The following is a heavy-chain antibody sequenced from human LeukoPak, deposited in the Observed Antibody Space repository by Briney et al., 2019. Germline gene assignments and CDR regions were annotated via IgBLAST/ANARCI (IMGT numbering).Heavy chain of an antibody. CDR3: ARDLHWGFDY. J-gene: IGHJ4*02. V-gene: IGHV3-48*02. D-gene: IGHD7-27*01. Sequence: GGSQRLSCAASGFSFSSHSMNWVRQAPGKGLEWISYIRSSSSSIFYADSVKGRFTISTDNARNSLYLQMNSLRDEDTAVYYCARDLHWGFDYWGRGIVVSVSS. CDR1: GFSFSSHS. CDR2: IRSSSSSI.